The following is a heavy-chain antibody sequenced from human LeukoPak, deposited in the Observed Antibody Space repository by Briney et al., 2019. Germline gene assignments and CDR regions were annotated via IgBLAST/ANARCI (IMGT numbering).Heavy chain of an antibody. CDR2: IYYSGST. J-gene: IGHJ4*02. Sequence: SETLSLTCTVSGDSISSYYWTGIRQPPGKGLEGIGDIYYSGSTSYNPSLKSRVTISVDTSKNQFSLKLSSVTAADTAIYYCARERFYGVSTYFDYWGQGTLVTVSS. V-gene: IGHV4-59*01. D-gene: IGHD5/OR15-5a*01. CDR3: ARERFYGVSTYFDY. CDR1: GDSISSYY.